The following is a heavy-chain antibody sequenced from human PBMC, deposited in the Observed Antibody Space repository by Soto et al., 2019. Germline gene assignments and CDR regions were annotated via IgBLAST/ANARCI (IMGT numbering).Heavy chain of an antibody. Sequence: QVQLVESGGGVVQPGRSLRLACGASGFTFSSYAMQWVRQAPGKGLEWVGVLSYDGSTKYYADSVKGRFTISKDNSKNTLYLQMNSLRADDTAVYYCAKSVLVAATSAWYFDLWGRGTLVTVSS. J-gene: IGHJ2*01. CDR2: LSYDGSTK. CDR3: AKSVLVAATSAWYFDL. D-gene: IGHD2-15*01. V-gene: IGHV3-30-3*02. CDR1: GFTFSSYA.